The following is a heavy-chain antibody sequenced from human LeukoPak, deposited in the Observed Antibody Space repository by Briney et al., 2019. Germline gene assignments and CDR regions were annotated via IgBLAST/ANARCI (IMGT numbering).Heavy chain of an antibody. CDR3: AREGKYYDILTGYYGAPRPFDY. Sequence: LAGGPLRLSCEASGLTFSSFGRHGVRQAPGKGLEGVAVIGYDGSNKYYADSVKGRFTISRDNSKNTLYLQMNSLRAEDTAVYYCAREGKYYDILTGYYGAPRPFDYWGQGTLVTVSS. CDR1: GLTFSSFG. D-gene: IGHD3-9*01. J-gene: IGHJ4*02. V-gene: IGHV3-33*08. CDR2: IGYDGSNK.